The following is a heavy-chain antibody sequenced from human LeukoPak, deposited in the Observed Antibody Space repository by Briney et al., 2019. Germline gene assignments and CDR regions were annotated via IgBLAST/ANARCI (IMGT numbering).Heavy chain of an antibody. CDR1: GYSFTSYW. CDR3: ARRTAAGTVPLDY. V-gene: IGHV5-10-1*01. D-gene: IGHD6-13*01. Sequence: GNSLKVSCMGSGYSFTSYWISWMGQMPGKGLDWMGRSGPSNSYTNYSPSFQGHVTISADKSISTAYMQWSSLKASDTAVYYCARRTAAGTVPLDYWGQGTLVTVSS. CDR2: SGPSNSYT. J-gene: IGHJ4*02.